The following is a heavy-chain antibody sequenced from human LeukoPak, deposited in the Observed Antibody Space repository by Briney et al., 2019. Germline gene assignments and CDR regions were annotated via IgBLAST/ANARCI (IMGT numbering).Heavy chain of an antibody. J-gene: IGHJ4*02. CDR2: IYYSGST. CDR3: ARALPQMATISNLFDY. CDR1: GGSISSYY. V-gene: IGHV4-59*01. D-gene: IGHD5-24*01. Sequence: SETLSLTCTVSGGSISSYYWSWIRQPPGKGLEWIGHIYYSGSTNYNPSLKSRVTISVDTSKNQFSLKLSSVTAADTAVYYCARALPQMATISNLFDYWGQGTLVTVSS.